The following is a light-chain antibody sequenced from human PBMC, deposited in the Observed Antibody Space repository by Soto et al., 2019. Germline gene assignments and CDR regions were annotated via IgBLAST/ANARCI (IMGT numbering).Light chain of an antibody. CDR2: KAS. CDR3: QQYNSYWT. J-gene: IGKJ1*01. Sequence: DIQMTQSPSTLSASVGDRVTITCRASQSISSWLAWYQQKPGKAPKLLIYKASSLESGVPSRFSGSGSGPEFTLTISSLQPDDFATYDCQQYNSYWTFGQGTKVEIK. V-gene: IGKV1-5*03. CDR1: QSISSW.